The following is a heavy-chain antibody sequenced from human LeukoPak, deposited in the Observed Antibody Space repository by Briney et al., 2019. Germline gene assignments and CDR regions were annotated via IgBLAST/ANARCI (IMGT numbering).Heavy chain of an antibody. V-gene: IGHV1-2*02. CDR2: INPNSGGT. J-gene: IGHJ6*02. CDR3: ARGYDFWSGYYVHYYYGMDV. CDR1: GYTFTGYY. Sequence: ASVKVSCKASGYTFTGYYMHWVRQAPGQGLEWMGWINPNSGGTNYAQKFQGRVTMTRDTSISTAYMELSRLRSDDPAVYSCARGYDFWSGYYVHYYYGMDVWGQGTTATVSS. D-gene: IGHD3-3*01.